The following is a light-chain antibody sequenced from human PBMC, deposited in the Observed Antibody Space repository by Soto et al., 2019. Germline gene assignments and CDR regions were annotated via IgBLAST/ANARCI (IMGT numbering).Light chain of an antibody. Sequence: DIVMTQSPLSLPVTPGEPASFSCKSSQNLLHSNGYNYLDWYLQRPGQSPQLLIYLGSHRASGVPDRFSGSGSGTDFTLKISRVEAEDVGVYFCMQALHAPWTFVQGTRVDIK. CDR2: LGS. CDR3: MQALHAPWT. J-gene: IGKJ1*01. V-gene: IGKV2-28*01. CDR1: QNLLHSNGYNY.